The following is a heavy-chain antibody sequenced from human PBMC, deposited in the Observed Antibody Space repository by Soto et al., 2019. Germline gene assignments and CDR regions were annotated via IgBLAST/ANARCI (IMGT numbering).Heavy chain of an antibody. Sequence: QVQLLQSGAEVKKPGASVRVSCKASGYSFTRFGISWVRQAPGQGLEWVGRISAYNGNTKYAQKPEGRVTVSTDTAPRTTYMEVRSLRSDDTAVYYCARDPQYCTSPQVGDYWGEGSLLPVSS. V-gene: IGHV1-18*01. CDR2: ISAYNGNT. J-gene: IGHJ4*02. D-gene: IGHD6-6*01. CDR1: GYSFTRFG. CDR3: ARDPQYCTSPQVGDY.